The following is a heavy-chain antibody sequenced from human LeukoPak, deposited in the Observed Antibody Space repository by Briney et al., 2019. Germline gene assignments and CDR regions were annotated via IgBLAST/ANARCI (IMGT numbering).Heavy chain of an antibody. Sequence: GASVKVSCKASGGTFSGYAISWVRQAPGQGLEWMGGIIPIFGTANYAQKFQGRVTITADESTSTAYMELSSLRSEDTAVYYCARGSVGYCSGGSCYSANDYWGQGTLVTVSS. CDR2: IIPIFGTA. CDR1: GGTFSGYA. D-gene: IGHD2-15*01. V-gene: IGHV1-69*01. J-gene: IGHJ4*02. CDR3: ARGSVGYCSGGSCYSANDY.